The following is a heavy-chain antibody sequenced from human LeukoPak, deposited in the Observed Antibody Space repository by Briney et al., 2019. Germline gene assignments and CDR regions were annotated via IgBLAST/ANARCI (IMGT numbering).Heavy chain of an antibody. CDR1: GFTFGDYA. D-gene: IGHD3-22*01. V-gene: IGHV3-23*01. CDR3: AKANYYDSSGYDY. CDR2: ISGSGDST. J-gene: IGHJ4*02. Sequence: HPGGSLRLSCTASGFTFGDYAMSWVRQAPGKGLEWVSTISGSGDSTYYADSVKGRFTISRDNSKNTLYLQMSSLRAEDTAIYYCAKANYYDSSGYDYWGQGTLVTVSS.